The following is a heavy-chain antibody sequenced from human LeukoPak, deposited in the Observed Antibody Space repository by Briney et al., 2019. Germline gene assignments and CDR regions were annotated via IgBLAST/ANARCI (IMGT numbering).Heavy chain of an antibody. CDR2: ISGSGLRT. D-gene: IGHD6-19*01. J-gene: IGHJ4*02. Sequence: GGSVRLSCAPSGFILSNYAMAWVRQTPGKGGEWVSAISGSGLRTNYAASARGRFTISRDNTKKTVELQVDRLRAEDTAIYYWARGWMVKYYFDYWGQGTLLTVSS. V-gene: IGHV3-23*01. CDR3: ARGWMVKYYFDY. CDR1: GFILSNYA.